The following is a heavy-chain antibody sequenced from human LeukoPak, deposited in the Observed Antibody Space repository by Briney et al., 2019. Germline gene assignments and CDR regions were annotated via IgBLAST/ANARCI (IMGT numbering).Heavy chain of an antibody. CDR1: GYSITSAYY. V-gene: IGHV4-38-2*02. CDR3: ARHIVLVVVPAAAPFDY. Sequence: SETLSLTCTVSGYSITSAYYWGWIRQPPGKGLEWIGSFFLKGSTYYNPSLKSRVTISVDTSKNQFSLTLSSVTAADTAVYYCARHIVLVVVPAAAPFDYWGQGTLVTVSS. CDR2: FFLKGST. D-gene: IGHD2-2*01. J-gene: IGHJ4*02.